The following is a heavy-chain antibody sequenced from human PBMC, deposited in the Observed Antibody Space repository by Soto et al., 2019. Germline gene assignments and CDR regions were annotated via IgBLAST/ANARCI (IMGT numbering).Heavy chain of an antibody. CDR1: GGSISSSNW. Sequence: SETLSLTCAVSGGSISSSNWWSWVRQPPGKGLEWIGEIYHSGSTNYNPSLKSRVTISVDKSKNQFSLKLSSVTAADTAVYYCARGGNCYDSSGYPNYYYYGMDVWGQGTTVTVSS. CDR2: IYHSGST. D-gene: IGHD3-22*01. CDR3: ARGGNCYDSSGYPNYYYYGMDV. J-gene: IGHJ6*02. V-gene: IGHV4-4*02.